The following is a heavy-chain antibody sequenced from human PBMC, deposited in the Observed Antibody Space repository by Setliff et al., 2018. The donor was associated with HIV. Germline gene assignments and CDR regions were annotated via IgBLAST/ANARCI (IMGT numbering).Heavy chain of an antibody. Sequence: GASVKVSCKATNYTLINYGVSWVRQAPGQGLEWMGWISAHSGYAKSAQKFQGRVTMTTDTSTSTAYMELRSLRSDDTAVYYCARDYCSSTTCEDYFDYWGQGTLVTVSS. D-gene: IGHD2-2*01. J-gene: IGHJ4*02. CDR2: ISAHSGYA. V-gene: IGHV1-18*01. CDR1: NYTLINYG. CDR3: ARDYCSSTTCEDYFDY.